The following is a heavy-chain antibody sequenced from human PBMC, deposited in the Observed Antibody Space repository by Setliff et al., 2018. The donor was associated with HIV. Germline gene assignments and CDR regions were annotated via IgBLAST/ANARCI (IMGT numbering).Heavy chain of an antibody. CDR2: IIPIVGTP. CDR3: ARARGIITTFDY. CDR1: GGIFSSYA. J-gene: IGHJ4*02. D-gene: IGHD3-22*01. V-gene: IGHV1-69*13. Sequence: SVKVSCKSSGGIFSSYAFSWVRQAPGQGLQWMGGIIPIVGTPNYAQKFQGRVTITADESTSTAYMELSSLKSEDTAVYYCARARGIITTFDYWGQGTLVTVSS.